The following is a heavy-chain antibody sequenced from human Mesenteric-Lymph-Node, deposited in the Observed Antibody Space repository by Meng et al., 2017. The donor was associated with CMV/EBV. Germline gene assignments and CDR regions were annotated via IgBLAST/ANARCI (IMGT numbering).Heavy chain of an antibody. D-gene: IGHD3-22*01. CDR2: ISSSGSTI. V-gene: IGHV3-48*03. CDR3: AREEQYYYDSSGSYYYYYYGMDV. CDR1: GFTFSSYE. J-gene: IGHJ6*02. Sequence: GGSLRLSCAASGFTFSSYEMNWVRQAPGKGLEWVSYISSSGSTIYYADSVKGRFTISRDNAKNSLYLQMNSLRAEDTAVYYCAREEQYYYDSSGSYYYYYYGMDVWGQGTTVTVSS.